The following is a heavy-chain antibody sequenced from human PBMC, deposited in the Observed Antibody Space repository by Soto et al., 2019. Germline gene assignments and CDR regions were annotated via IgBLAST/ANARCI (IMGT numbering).Heavy chain of an antibody. CDR2: IIPIFGTA. J-gene: IGHJ6*02. CDR1: GGTFSSYA. Sequence: QVQLVQSGAEVKKPGSSVKVSCKASGGTFSSYAISWVRQAPGQGLEWMGGIIPIFGTANYAQQFQGGVTITADESTSTAYLELSSLISEDTAVYYCARSHGGYCTNGVCSPPDYYYYGMDVWGQGTTVTVSS. V-gene: IGHV1-69*01. D-gene: IGHD2-8*01. CDR3: ARSHGGYCTNGVCSPPDYYYYGMDV.